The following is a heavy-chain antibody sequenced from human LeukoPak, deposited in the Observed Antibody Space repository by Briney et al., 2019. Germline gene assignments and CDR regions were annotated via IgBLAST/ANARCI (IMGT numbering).Heavy chain of an antibody. CDR3: ARGIVLMVYATFDY. V-gene: IGHV4-59*12. Sequence: SETLSLTCTVSGASITSYYWTWIRQPPGKGLEWIGSIYYSGSTYYNPSLKSRVTISVDTSKNQFSLKLSSVTAADTAVYYCARGIVLMVYATFDYWGQGTLVTVSS. J-gene: IGHJ4*02. CDR1: GASITSYY. D-gene: IGHD2-8*01. CDR2: IYYSGST.